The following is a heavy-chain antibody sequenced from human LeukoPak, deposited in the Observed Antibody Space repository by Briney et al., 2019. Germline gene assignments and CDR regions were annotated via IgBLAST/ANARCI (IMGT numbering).Heavy chain of an antibody. CDR2: ISNDGSNK. D-gene: IGHD3-16*01. CDR1: GFTFSGYG. Sequence: PGGSLRLSCAASGFTFSGYGMHWVRQAPGEGLEWVALISNDGSNKHYVDSVKGRFTISRDNSEHMLYLQMNSLRAEDTAVYYCAKDLYYGYYFDYWGQGTLVTVSS. J-gene: IGHJ4*02. V-gene: IGHV3-30*18. CDR3: AKDLYYGYYFDY.